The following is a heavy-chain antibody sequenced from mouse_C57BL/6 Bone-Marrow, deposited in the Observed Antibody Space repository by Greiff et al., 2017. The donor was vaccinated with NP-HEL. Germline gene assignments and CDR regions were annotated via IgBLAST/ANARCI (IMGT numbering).Heavy chain of an antibody. Sequence: EVKVVESGGGLVKPGGSLKLSCAASGFTFSDYGMHWVRQAPEKGLGWVAYISSGSSTIYYADTVKGRFTISRDNAKNTLFLQMTSLRSEDTAMYYCARHGAGDYWGQGTTLTVSS. CDR2: ISSGSSTI. J-gene: IGHJ2*01. V-gene: IGHV5-17*01. CDR3: ARHGAGDY. CDR1: GFTFSDYG.